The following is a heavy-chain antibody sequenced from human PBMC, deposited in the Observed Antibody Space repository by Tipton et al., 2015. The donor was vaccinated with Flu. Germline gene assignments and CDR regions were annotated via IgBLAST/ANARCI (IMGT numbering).Heavy chain of an antibody. CDR1: DGSISSGRYY. CDR2: INATGST. CDR3: ARRDYSNYVSEPKNWFDP. D-gene: IGHD4-11*01. J-gene: IGHJ5*02. V-gene: IGHV4-61*02. Sequence: TLSLTCTVSDGSISSGRYYWSWIRQPAGKGLERIGRINATGSTNYKPSLKSRLTISVDTTKNQFFLRLTSVTAADTAVYYCARRDYSNYVSEPKNWFDPWGQGILVTVSS.